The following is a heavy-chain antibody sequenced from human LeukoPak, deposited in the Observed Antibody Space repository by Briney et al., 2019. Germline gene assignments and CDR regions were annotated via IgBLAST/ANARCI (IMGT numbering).Heavy chain of an antibody. V-gene: IGHV1-2*02. J-gene: IGHJ4*02. CDR3: ARVHYYGSGATS. CDR2: INPNSGGT. CDR1: GHTFTGYY. D-gene: IGHD3-10*01. Sequence: ASVKVSCKASGHTFTGYYMHWVRQAPGQGLEWMGWINPNSGGTNYAQKFQGRVTMTRDTSISTAYMELSRLRSDDTAVYYCARVHYYGSGATSWGQGTLVTVSS.